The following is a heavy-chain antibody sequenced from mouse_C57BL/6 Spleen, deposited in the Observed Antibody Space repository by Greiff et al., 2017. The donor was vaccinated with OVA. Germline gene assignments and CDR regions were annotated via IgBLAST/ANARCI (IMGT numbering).Heavy chain of an antibody. CDR3: ARGGVYDGYPAWFAY. V-gene: IGHV1-61*01. J-gene: IGHJ3*01. CDR1: GYTFTSYW. CDR2: IYPSDSET. D-gene: IGHD2-3*01. Sequence: QVQLKQPGAELVRPGSSVKLSCKASGYTFTSYWMDWVKQRPGQGLEWIGNIYPSDSETHYNQKFKDKATLTVDKSSSTAYMQLSSLTSEDSAVYYCARGGVYDGYPAWFAYWGQGTLVTVSA.